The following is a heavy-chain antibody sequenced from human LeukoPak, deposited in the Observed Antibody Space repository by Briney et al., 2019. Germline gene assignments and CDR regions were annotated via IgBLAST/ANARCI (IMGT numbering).Heavy chain of an antibody. V-gene: IGHV4-4*09. CDR3: TKREGPMSGSYDYFDP. J-gene: IGHJ5*02. D-gene: IGHD1-26*01. Sequence: SETLPLTCTVSGGSISGYYWSWIRQPPGQGLEWIAYIHSNGYTNYNPSLKSRVTISVDTSKNQFSLKVTSVTAADTAMYYCTKREGPMSGSYDYFDPWGQGTLVTVS. CDR1: GGSISGYY. CDR2: IHSNGYT.